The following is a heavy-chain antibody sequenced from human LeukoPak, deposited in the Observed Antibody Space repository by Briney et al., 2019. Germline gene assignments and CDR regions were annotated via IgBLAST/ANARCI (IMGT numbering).Heavy chain of an antibody. CDR3: AKDLTVGITILRRVRRDFNWFDS. Sequence: GGSLRLSCAASGFIFSTYGMHWVRQAPGKGLEWVAFIRNDGSDKYYAVSVKGRFTISRDKSKNSLYLQMNSLRAEDTALYYCAKDLTVGITILRRVRRDFNWFDSWGQGTLVTVSS. D-gene: IGHD3-10*01. J-gene: IGHJ5*01. CDR1: GFIFSTYG. CDR2: IRNDGSDK. V-gene: IGHV3-30*02.